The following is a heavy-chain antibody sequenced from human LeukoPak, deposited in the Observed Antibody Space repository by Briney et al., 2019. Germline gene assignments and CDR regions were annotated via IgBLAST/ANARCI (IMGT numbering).Heavy chain of an antibody. J-gene: IGHJ4*02. CDR1: EYTFTRYD. D-gene: IGHD5-12*01. V-gene: IGHV1-8*01. CDR3: ASGRHPGRTWISEY. Sequence: ASVKVSCKAFEYTFTRYDINWVRQATGQGLEWMGWMNPNSGNTGYAQKFQVRVINTRNTSISTAFMELSSLTSEDTAEYYCASGRHPGRTWISEYWGQGTLVTVSS. CDR2: MNPNSGNT.